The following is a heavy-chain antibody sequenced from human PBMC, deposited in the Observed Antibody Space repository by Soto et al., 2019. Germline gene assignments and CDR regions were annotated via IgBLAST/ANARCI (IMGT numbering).Heavy chain of an antibody. D-gene: IGHD5-18*01. J-gene: IGHJ4*02. Sequence: PSETLSLTCTVSGGSISSGHYYWSWIRQPPGKGLEWIGYIYYSGITYYNPSLKSRVTISVDTSKNQFSQKLSSVTAADTAVYYCARRGYSYGYGSWGKGTLVIVAS. CDR2: IYYSGIT. CDR3: ARRGYSYGYGS. V-gene: IGHV4-30-4*01. CDR1: GGSISSGHYY.